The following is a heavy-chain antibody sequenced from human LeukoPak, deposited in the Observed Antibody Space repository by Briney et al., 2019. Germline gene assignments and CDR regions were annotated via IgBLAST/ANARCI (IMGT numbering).Heavy chain of an antibody. CDR2: INSDGSST. D-gene: IGHD2-15*01. J-gene: IGHJ3*02. V-gene: IGHV3-74*01. CDR3: ARSPRYCSGGSCYPGRGAFDI. Sequence: GGSLRLSCAASGFTFSSYWMHWVRQAPGKGLVWVSRINSDGSSTSYADSVKGRFTISRDNAKNTLYLQMNSLRAEDTAVYYCARSPRYCSGGSCYPGRGAFDIWDQGTMVTVSS. CDR1: GFTFSSYW.